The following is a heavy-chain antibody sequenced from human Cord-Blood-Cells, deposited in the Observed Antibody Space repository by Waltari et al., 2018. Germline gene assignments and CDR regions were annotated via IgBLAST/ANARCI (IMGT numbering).Heavy chain of an antibody. Sequence: EVQLVETGGGLIQPGGSLRLSCAASGFTVSSNYMSWVRQAPGKGLEWVSVIYSGGSTYYADPVKGRFTISRDNSKNTLYLQMNSLRAEDTAVYYCASPGIAVAGTFAFDIWGQGTMVTVSS. V-gene: IGHV3-53*02. J-gene: IGHJ3*02. CDR2: IYSGGST. CDR1: GFTVSSNY. CDR3: ASPGIAVAGTFAFDI. D-gene: IGHD6-19*01.